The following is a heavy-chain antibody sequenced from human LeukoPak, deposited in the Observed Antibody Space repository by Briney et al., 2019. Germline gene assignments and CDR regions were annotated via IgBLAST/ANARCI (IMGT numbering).Heavy chain of an antibody. CDR2: IKNDGSGT. Sequence: PGGSLRLSCVASGYTFSSNWMHWVRQAPGKGLMWVSRIKNDGSGTYADSVKGRFTISRDNDKTTLYLQMNNLRVEDTAVYYCARAEVAGTFGYWGQGTLVTVSS. V-gene: IGHV3-74*01. D-gene: IGHD6-19*01. CDR3: ARAEVAGTFGY. J-gene: IGHJ4*02. CDR1: GYTFSSNW.